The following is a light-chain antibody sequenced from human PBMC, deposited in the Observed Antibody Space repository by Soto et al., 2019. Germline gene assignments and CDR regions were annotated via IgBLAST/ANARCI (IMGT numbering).Light chain of an antibody. Sequence: QSALTQPPSGSGSPGQSVAISCTGTSSDVGSYNRVSWYQQPPGAAPKLMIYEVSNRPSGVPDRFSGSKSGNTATLTISGIQAKDEAAYYCKSYKGSSTYVFGNRTQVTVL. J-gene: IGLJ1*01. CDR2: EVS. CDR1: SSDVGSYNR. V-gene: IGLV2-18*02. CDR3: KSYKGSSTYV.